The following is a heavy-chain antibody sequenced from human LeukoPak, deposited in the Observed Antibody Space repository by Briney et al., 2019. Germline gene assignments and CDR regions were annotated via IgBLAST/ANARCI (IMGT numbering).Heavy chain of an antibody. Sequence: PSETLSLTCAVYGGSFSGYYWSWIRQPPGKGLEWIAYISDIGSINYNPSLKSRVTISLDTSKNQFSLKLSSVTAADTAVYYCAGHHPRNTVDFWGQGTLVTVSS. D-gene: IGHD2-8*02. CDR3: AGHHPRNTVDF. CDR2: ISDIGSI. J-gene: IGHJ4*02. V-gene: IGHV4-59*08. CDR1: GGSFSGYY.